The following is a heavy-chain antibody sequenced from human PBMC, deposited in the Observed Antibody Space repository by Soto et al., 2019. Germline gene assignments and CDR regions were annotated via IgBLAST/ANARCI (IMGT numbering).Heavy chain of an antibody. V-gene: IGHV4-4*02. D-gene: IGHD4-17*01. J-gene: IGHJ4*02. CDR3: ARFGTYDYGDYGSDY. Sequence: QVQLQESGPGLVKPSGTLSLTCAVSSGSISSSNWWSWVRQPPGKGLEWIGEIYHSGSTNYNPSLKSRVTISVDKSKNQFSLKLSSVTAADTAVYYCARFGTYDYGDYGSDYWGQGTLVTVSS. CDR2: IYHSGST. CDR1: SGSISSSNW.